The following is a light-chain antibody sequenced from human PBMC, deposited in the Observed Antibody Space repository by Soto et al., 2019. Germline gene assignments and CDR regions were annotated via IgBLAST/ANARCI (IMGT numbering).Light chain of an antibody. V-gene: IGKV1-12*01. CDR2: SAS. Sequence: DIQMTQSPSTLSGSVGDRVTITCRASQGISTWLAWYQQKPGKAPKLLIYSASSLQSGVPSRFSGSGFGTDFTLTISSLQPEDFATYYCQQADTFPITFGQGTRLEIK. CDR3: QQADTFPIT. J-gene: IGKJ5*01. CDR1: QGISTW.